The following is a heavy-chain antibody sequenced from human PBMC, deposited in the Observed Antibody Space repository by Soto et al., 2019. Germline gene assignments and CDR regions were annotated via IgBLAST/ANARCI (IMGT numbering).Heavy chain of an antibody. V-gene: IGHV3-23*01. CDR1: GFTFSNYD. CDR3: ARVTEEHDRASSWFDP. Sequence: PGGSLRLSCSASGFTFSNYDMSWVRQAPGKGLAWVSAISHSGRGTYYADSVEGRFTISRDNSKNTVYLQMNSLRVEDTALYYCARVTEEHDRASSWFDPWGQGTQVTVSS. J-gene: IGHJ5*02. D-gene: IGHD2-21*01. CDR2: ISHSGRGT.